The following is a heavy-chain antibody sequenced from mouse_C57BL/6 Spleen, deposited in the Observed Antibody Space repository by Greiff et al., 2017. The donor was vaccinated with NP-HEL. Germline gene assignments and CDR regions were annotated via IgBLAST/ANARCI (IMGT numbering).Heavy chain of an antibody. CDR1: GYTFTSYW. Sequence: QVQLQQPGAELVMPGASVKLSCKASGYTFTSYWMHWVKQRPGQGLEWIGEIDPSDSYTNYNQKFKGKSTLTVDKSSSTAYMQLSSLTSEDSAVYYCARFTTVVANFDYWGQGTTLTVSS. V-gene: IGHV1-69*01. CDR3: ARFTTVVANFDY. D-gene: IGHD1-1*01. CDR2: IDPSDSYT. J-gene: IGHJ2*01.